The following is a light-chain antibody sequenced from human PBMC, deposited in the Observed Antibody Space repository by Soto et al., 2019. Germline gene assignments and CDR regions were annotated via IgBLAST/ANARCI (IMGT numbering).Light chain of an antibody. V-gene: IGKV2-30*01. CDR3: MQGTQWPFT. CDR2: AVS. Sequence: DVVLTQSPLFLSATLGQPASISCRSSEGLVYGDGNTYLSWFQRRPGHAPRRLIYAVSDRDSGVPDRFSGSGSGTDFTLRISRVEAEDVGVYFCMQGTQWPFTFGQGTKLEIK. CDR1: EGLVYGDGNTY. J-gene: IGKJ2*01.